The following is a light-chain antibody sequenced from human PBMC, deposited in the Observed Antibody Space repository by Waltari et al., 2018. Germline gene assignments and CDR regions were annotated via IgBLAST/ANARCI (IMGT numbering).Light chain of an antibody. J-gene: IGKJ4*01. CDR1: QDISSY. CDR3: QQDKAYPLT. Sequence: DIQMSQSPASLSASVGDRVTITCRASQDISSYLDWYQQKPGKAPNLLIYTTTNLASGVPSRFSGTGSGTEFTRTISTLQPEDFATYYCQQDKAYPLTFGGGTKVEIK. V-gene: IGKV1-17*01. CDR2: TTT.